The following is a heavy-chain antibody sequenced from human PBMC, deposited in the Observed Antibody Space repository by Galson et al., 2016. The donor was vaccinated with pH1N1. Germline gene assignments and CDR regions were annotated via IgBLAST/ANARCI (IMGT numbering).Heavy chain of an antibody. CDR3: AKVEGFNYGYIDD. V-gene: IGHV3-9*01. J-gene: IGHJ4*02. CDR1: GFTFDDYA. Sequence: ALRLSYAASGFTFDDYAMHWVRQVPATGLEWVSGVRWDSGSIGYADAVRGRITIYRDNAKNARCLQMNSLRAEDTDLYYCAKVEGFNYGYIDDWGQGTLGTVSS. D-gene: IGHD5-18*01. CDR2: VRWDSGSI.